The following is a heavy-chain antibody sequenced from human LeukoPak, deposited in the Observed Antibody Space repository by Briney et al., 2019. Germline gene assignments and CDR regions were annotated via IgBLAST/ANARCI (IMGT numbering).Heavy chain of an antibody. Sequence: SETLSLTCTVSGGSISSYYWSWIRQPPGKGLEWIGYIYYSGSTNYNPSLKSRVTISVDTSKNQFSLKLSSVTAADTAVYYCASSGWGSYWYFDLWGRGTLVTVSS. CDR2: IYYSGST. CDR1: GGSISSYY. V-gene: IGHV4-59*01. CDR3: ASSGWGSYWYFDL. D-gene: IGHD6-19*01. J-gene: IGHJ2*01.